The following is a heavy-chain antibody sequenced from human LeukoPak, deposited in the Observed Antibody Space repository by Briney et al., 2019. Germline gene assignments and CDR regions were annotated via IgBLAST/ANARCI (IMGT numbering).Heavy chain of an antibody. D-gene: IGHD2-15*01. J-gene: IGHJ5*02. V-gene: IGHV1-2*02. CDR3: ARTDIVVVVAATRGENWFDP. Sequence: GASVKVSCKASGYTFTGYYMHWVRQAPGQGLEWMGWINPNSGGTNYAQKFQGRVTMTRDTSISAAYMELSRLRSDDTAVYYCARTDIVVVVAATRGENWFDPWGQGTLVTVSS. CDR1: GYTFTGYY. CDR2: INPNSGGT.